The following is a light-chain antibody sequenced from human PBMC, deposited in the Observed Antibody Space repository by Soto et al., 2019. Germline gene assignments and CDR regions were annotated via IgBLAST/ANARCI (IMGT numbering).Light chain of an antibody. CDR3: VTWDSSLSVGR. CDR2: DNN. Sequence: QSVLTQPPSVSAAPGQKVTISCSGSSSKIGDNYVSWYQQLPGTAPKLLLYDNNKRPSGIPDRFSGSKSGTSATLELTGLQTGDEAYYYCVTWDSSLSVGRLGGGTKVTVL. V-gene: IGLV1-51*01. J-gene: IGLJ2*01. CDR1: SSKIGDNY.